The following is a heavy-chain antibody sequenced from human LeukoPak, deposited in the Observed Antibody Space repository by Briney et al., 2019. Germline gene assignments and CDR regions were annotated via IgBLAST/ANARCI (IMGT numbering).Heavy chain of an antibody. J-gene: IGHJ5*02. CDR3: ARLYGTYPGWFDP. D-gene: IGHD4-17*01. CDR2: IWYDGSNK. CDR1: GFTFSSYG. Sequence: GRSLRLSCAASGFTFSSYGMHWVRQAPGKGLEWVAVIWYDGSNKYYADSVKGRFTISRDNSKNNLYLQMNSLRAEDAAVYYCARLYGTYPGWFDPWGQGTLVTVSS. V-gene: IGHV3-33*01.